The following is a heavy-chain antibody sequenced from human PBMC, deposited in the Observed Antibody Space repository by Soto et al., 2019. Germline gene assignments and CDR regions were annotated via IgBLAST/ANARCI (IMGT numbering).Heavy chain of an antibody. CDR1: GFTFSSFA. Sequence: GGSLRLSCATSGFTFSSFAMGWVRQAPGKGLEWVSSISGSGNITYYADSVKGRFTISRDNPKNTLSLQMSSLRVGDTAVYYCAKDHSPNTIAMVRGVIVTREYYYHGMDVWGQGTTVTVSS. CDR3: AKDHSPNTIAMVRGVIVTREYYYHGMDV. D-gene: IGHD3-10*01. V-gene: IGHV3-23*01. CDR2: ISGSGNIT. J-gene: IGHJ6*02.